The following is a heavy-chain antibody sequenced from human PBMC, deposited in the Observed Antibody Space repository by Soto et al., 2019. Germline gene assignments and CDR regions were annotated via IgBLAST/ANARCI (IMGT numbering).Heavy chain of an antibody. CDR3: ARGYWLDP. V-gene: IGHV3-66*01. J-gene: IGHJ5*02. Sequence: EVQLVESGGGLVQPGGSLRLSCAASGFTVSSSYMTWVRQAPGEGLEWVSIIYSGGNTYYADSLKDRFTISRDNSKNTVYIQMNRLRPDDTAAYYCARGYWLDPWGQGTLVTVSS. CDR2: IYSGGNT. CDR1: GFTVSSSY.